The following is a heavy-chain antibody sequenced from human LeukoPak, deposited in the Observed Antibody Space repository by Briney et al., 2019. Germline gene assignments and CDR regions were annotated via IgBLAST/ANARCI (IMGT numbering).Heavy chain of an antibody. CDR1: GFTFSSYG. J-gene: IGHJ6*02. Sequence: PGGSLRLSCAASGFTFSSYGMHWVRQAPGKGREWVAVIWYDGSNKYYADSVKGRFTISRDNSKNTLYLQMNSLRAEDTAVYYCARIYSGYDYLNYYYYGMDVWGQGTTVTVSS. V-gene: IGHV3-33*01. CDR3: ARIYSGYDYLNYYYYGMDV. CDR2: IWYDGSNK. D-gene: IGHD5-12*01.